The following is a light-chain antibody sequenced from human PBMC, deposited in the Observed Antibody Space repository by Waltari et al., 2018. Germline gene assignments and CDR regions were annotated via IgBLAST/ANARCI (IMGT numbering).Light chain of an antibody. Sequence: QSVLTQPASVSGSPGQSVTLSCSGVRSDSLDYNFVSWYLKHPDKVPKLLIYGVTNRPSGISDRFSGSKSADTASLTISGLQPEDEGDYYCLSYTTTTTLVVFGGGTKLTVL. CDR2: GVT. J-gene: IGLJ2*01. CDR1: RSDSLDYNF. V-gene: IGLV2-14*03. CDR3: LSYTTTTTLVV.